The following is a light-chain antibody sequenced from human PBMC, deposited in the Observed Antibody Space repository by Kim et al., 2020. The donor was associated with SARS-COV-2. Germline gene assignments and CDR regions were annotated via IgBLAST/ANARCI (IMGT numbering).Light chain of an antibody. CDR2: DAS. V-gene: IGKV3-11*01. J-gene: IGKJ4*01. CDR1: QSVTTY. Sequence: EIVLTQSPATLSLSPGERATLSCRASQSVTTYLAWYQQKPGQAPRLLIYDASNRATGIPARFSGSGSGTDFTLTISSLELEDFAVYYCHNRRYGPLTFGGRTKVDIK. CDR3: HNRRYGPLT.